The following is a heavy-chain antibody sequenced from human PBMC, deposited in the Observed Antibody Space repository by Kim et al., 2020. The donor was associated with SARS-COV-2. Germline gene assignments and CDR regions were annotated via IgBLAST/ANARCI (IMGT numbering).Heavy chain of an antibody. D-gene: IGHD6-19*01. CDR2: ISWNSGSI. J-gene: IGHJ4*02. CDR3: ARIALPGIAVAGGFDY. CDR1: GFTFGDYA. V-gene: IGHV3-9*01. Sequence: GGSLRLSCAASGFTFGDYAMHWVRQAPGKGLEWVSGISWNSGSIGYADSVKGRFTISRDNAKNSLYLQMNSLRAEDTALYYCARIALPGIAVAGGFDYWGQGTLVTVSS.